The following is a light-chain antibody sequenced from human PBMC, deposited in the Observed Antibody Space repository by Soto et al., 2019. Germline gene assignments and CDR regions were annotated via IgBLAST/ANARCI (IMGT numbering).Light chain of an antibody. J-gene: IGKJ4*01. CDR1: QSVSSY. CDR2: DAS. CDR3: QQRSNWPST. V-gene: IGKV3-11*01. Sequence: EIVLTQSPATLSLSPGNRATLSCGASQSVSSYLAWYQQKPGQAPRLLIYDASNRATGIPARFSGSGSETDFTLTITSLEPEDFAVYYCQQRSNWPSTFGGGTKVEIK.